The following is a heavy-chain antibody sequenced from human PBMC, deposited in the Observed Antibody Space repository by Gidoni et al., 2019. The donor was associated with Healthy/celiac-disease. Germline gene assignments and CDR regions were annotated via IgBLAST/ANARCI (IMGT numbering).Heavy chain of an antibody. Sequence: IYGSGSTNYNPSLKSRVTISVDTSKNQFSLKLSSVTAADTAVYYCARDLRVYGMDVWGQGTTVTVSS. CDR3: ARDLRVYGMDV. J-gene: IGHJ6*02. CDR2: IYGSGST. V-gene: IGHV4-59*01.